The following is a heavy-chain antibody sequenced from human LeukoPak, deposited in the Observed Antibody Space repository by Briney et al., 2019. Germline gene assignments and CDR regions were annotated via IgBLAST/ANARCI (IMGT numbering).Heavy chain of an antibody. CDR1: GFTFSSYA. J-gene: IGHJ4*02. CDR2: ISGSGGST. CDR3: AKGNWRYFDY. V-gene: IGHV3-23*01. D-gene: IGHD1-1*01. Sequence: GGSLRLSCAASGFTFSSYAMSWVRQAPGKGLEWVAAISGSGGSTYYADSVKGRFTISRDNSKNTLYLQMNSLGADDTAVYYCAKGNWRYFDYWGQGTLVTVSS.